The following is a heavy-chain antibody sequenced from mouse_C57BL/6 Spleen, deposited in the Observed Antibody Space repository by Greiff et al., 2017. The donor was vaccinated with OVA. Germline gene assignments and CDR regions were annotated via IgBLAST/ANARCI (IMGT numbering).Heavy chain of an antibody. CDR2: ISDGGSYT. Sequence: EVQVVESGGGLVKPGGSLKLSCAASGFTFSSYAMSWVRRTPEKRLEWVATISDGGSYTYYPDNVKGRFTISRDTAKNNLYLQMSHLKSEDTAMYYCAREGYDFYYFDYWGQGTTLTVSS. CDR3: AREGYDFYYFDY. J-gene: IGHJ2*01. CDR1: GFTFSSYA. D-gene: IGHD2-4*01. V-gene: IGHV5-4*01.